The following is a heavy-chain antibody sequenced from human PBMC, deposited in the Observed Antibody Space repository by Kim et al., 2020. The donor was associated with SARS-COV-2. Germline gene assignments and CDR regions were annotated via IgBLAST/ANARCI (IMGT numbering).Heavy chain of an antibody. CDR3: ATGIAAAGTRFYYYYGIDV. CDR1: GGSISSSNW. D-gene: IGHD6-13*01. CDR2: IYHSGST. J-gene: IGHJ6*02. Sequence: SETLSLTCAVSGGSISSSNWWSWVRQPPGKGLEWIGEIYHSGSTNYNPSLKSRVTISVDKSKNQFSLKLSSVTAADTAVYYCATGIAAAGTRFYYYYGIDVWGQGTTVTVSS. V-gene: IGHV4-4*02.